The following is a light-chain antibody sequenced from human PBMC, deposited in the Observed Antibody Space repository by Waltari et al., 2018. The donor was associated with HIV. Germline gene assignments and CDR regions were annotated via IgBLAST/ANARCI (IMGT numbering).Light chain of an antibody. CDR2: ATS. V-gene: IGKV1-39*01. J-gene: IGKJ1*01. CDR1: QTISRY. Sequence: IQLTQSPSSLSAYVEDRDTITCRASQTISRYLNWYQQKPGEAPKVLIYATSSLHSGVPSRFSGSVFGTDFTLTISSLQVEDFATYYCQQSYSTPSWTFGQGTKVEMK. CDR3: QQSYSTPSWT.